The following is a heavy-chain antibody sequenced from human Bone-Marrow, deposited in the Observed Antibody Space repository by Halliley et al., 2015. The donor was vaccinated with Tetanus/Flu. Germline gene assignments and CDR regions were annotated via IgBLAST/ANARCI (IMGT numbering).Heavy chain of an antibody. Sequence: IGYLYSSGTPSSHPSLKSRLAISLDMSKNHFSLKLSSVTAADTAVYYCARASDYASSSRAFYWGQGTLVTVSS. D-gene: IGHD6-6*01. CDR3: ARASDYASSSRAFY. V-gene: IGHV4-30-4*01. CDR2: LYSSGTP. J-gene: IGHJ4*02.